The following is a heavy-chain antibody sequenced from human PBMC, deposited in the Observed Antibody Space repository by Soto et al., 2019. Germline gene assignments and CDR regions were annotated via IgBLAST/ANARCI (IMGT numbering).Heavy chain of an antibody. Sequence: EVQLVESGGGLVQPGGSLRLSCAASGFTFSSYWMSWVRQAPGKGLEWVANIKQDGSEKYYVDSVKGRFTISRDNAKNSLYLQMNSLRAEDTAVYYCARVSLMPKPVAQGYGMDVWGQGTTVTVSS. CDR3: ARVSLMPKPVAQGYGMDV. CDR1: GFTFSSYW. J-gene: IGHJ6*02. CDR2: IKQDGSEK. V-gene: IGHV3-7*01. D-gene: IGHD2-2*01.